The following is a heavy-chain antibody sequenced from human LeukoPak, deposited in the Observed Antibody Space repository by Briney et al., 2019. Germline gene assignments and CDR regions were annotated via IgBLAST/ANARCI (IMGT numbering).Heavy chain of an antibody. CDR3: AKDITRYFDWLLPPRPGDY. V-gene: IGHV3-43*02. Sequence: PGGSLRLSCAASGFTFDDYAMHWVRQAPGKGLEWVSLISGDGGSTYYADSVKGRFTISRDNSKNSLYLQMNSLRTEDTALYYCAKDITRYFDWLLPPRPGDYWGQGTLVTVSS. D-gene: IGHD3-9*01. CDR1: GFTFDDYA. J-gene: IGHJ4*02. CDR2: ISGDGGST.